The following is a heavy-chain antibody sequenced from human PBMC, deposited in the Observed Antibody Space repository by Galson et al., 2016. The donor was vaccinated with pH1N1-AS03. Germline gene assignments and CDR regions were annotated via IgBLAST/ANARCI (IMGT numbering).Heavy chain of an antibody. J-gene: IGHJ3*02. CDR1: GLSVTDYY. CDR3: ARPNGDYAINAFDI. Sequence: SLRLSCAASGLSVTDYYMNWIRQAPGKGLEWVSYISPTATTINYADSVKGRFTISRDNAKNSLYLQMSTLRSDDTAVYYCARPNGDYAINAFDIWGQGTMVTVSS. CDR2: ISPTATTI. D-gene: IGHD4-17*01. V-gene: IGHV3-11*01.